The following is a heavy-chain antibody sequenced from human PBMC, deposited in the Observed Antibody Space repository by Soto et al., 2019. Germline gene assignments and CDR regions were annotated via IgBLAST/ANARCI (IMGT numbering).Heavy chain of an antibody. V-gene: IGHV3-48*04. CDR1: GFTFSSYS. Sequence: GGSLRLSCAASGFTFSSYSMNWVRQAPGKGLEWVSYISSSSSTIYYADSVKGRFTISRDNAKKTLYLQMNSLRADDTAVYYCARDSSPYYDFWSGFYTYFDYWGQAALVTVSS. D-gene: IGHD3-3*01. CDR2: ISSSSSTI. J-gene: IGHJ4*02. CDR3: ARDSSPYYDFWSGFYTYFDY.